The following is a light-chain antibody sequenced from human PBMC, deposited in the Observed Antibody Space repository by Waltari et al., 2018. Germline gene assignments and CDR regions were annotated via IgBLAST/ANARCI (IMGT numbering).Light chain of an antibody. Sequence: DLQMTQSPSTLSASVGDRVTITCRASQSISSWLAWYQQKPGKAPKLLIYKASSLESGVPSRFSGSGSGTEFTLTISSLQPDDFATYYCQQYNSYLFTFGPGTKVDIK. CDR2: KAS. CDR3: QQYNSYLFT. V-gene: IGKV1-5*03. J-gene: IGKJ3*01. CDR1: QSISSW.